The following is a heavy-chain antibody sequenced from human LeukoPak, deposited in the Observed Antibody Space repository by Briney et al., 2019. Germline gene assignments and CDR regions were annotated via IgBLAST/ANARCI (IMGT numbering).Heavy chain of an antibody. CDR1: GFIVSSTY. D-gene: IGHD3-3*02. CDR2: IHNDGST. CDR3: AALARDY. J-gene: IGHJ4*02. V-gene: IGHV3-53*01. Sequence: GGSLRLSCAVSGFIVSSTYMTWVRQAPGKGLEWVSVIHNDGSTYHADSVKGRFTISRDNSKNTLYLQMNSLRVEDTAAYYCAALARDYWGQGALVTVSS.